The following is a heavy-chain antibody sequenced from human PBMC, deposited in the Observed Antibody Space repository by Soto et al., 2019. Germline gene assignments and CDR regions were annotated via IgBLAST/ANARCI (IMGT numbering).Heavy chain of an antibody. V-gene: IGHV3-30*03. CDR3: ARVKAHYDILTGYYNRYYYGMDV. D-gene: IGHD3-9*01. CDR1: GFTFTGYA. Sequence: QVQLVESGGGVVQPGRSLRLSCAASGFTFTGYAMHWVRQAPGKGLEWVAVISYDGSDKFYADSVRGRFTISRDNSKNTLYLQMNSLRAEDTAVYYCARVKAHYDILTGYYNRYYYGMDVWGQGTTVTVSS. CDR2: ISYDGSDK. J-gene: IGHJ6*02.